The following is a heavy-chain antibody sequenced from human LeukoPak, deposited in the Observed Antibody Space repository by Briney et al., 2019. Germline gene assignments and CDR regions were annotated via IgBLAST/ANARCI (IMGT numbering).Heavy chain of an antibody. CDR1: GGSISSYY. CDR2: IYYSGST. CDR3: ARESPAVGGVDY. Sequence: SETLSLTCTVSGGSISSYYWSWIRQPPGKGLEWIGYIYYSGSTNYNPSLKSRVTISVDTSKNQFSLKLSSVTAADTAVYYCARESPAVGGVDYWGQGTLVTVSS. D-gene: IGHD6-19*01. J-gene: IGHJ4*02. V-gene: IGHV4-59*01.